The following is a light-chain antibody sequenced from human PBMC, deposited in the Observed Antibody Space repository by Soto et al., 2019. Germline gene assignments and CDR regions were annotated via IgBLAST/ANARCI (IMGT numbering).Light chain of an antibody. J-gene: IGLJ1*01. V-gene: IGLV2-14*01. Sequence: QSVLTHPASVSGSPGQSITISCIGASSDVGGYNYVSWYQQHPGKAPQLMIYDVSNRPSGVSNRFSGSKSGNTASLAISGLQAEDEADYYCSSYTSSDTYVFGTGTKVTVL. CDR1: SSDVGGYNY. CDR2: DVS. CDR3: SSYTSSDTYV.